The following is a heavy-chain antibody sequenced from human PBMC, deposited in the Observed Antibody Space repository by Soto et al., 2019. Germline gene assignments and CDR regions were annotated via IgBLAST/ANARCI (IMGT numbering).Heavy chain of an antibody. CDR1: DGNIISIGYR. CDR2: IYYSGST. V-gene: IGHV4-39*01. J-gene: IGHJ3*02. D-gene: IGHD2-2*01. CDR3: ARHSSRDGYILTDAFDI. Sequence: PLETLRDSYSVSDGNIISIGYRRGWNRQPPGKGLEWIGSIYYSGSTYYNPSLKSRVTISVDTSKNQFSLKLSSVTAADTAVYFFARHSSRDGYILTDAFDIWGQATMVTVS.